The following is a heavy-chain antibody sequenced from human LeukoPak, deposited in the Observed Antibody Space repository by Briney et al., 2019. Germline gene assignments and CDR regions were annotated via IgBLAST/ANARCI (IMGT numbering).Heavy chain of an antibody. Sequence: GGSLRLSCAASGFTFSSYGMNWVRQAPGKGLEWVSGIGVGGTTYYADSVKGRFTISRDTSENTLYLQMNSLRAEDTAVYYCAKTQGYYDCWGQGTLVTVSS. CDR1: GFTFSSYG. V-gene: IGHV3-23*01. CDR2: IGVGGTT. D-gene: IGHD3-22*01. CDR3: AKTQGYYDC. J-gene: IGHJ4*02.